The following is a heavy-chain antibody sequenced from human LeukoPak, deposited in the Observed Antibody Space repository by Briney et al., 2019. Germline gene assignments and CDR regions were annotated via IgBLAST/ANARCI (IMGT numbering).Heavy chain of an antibody. CDR2: INPNSGGT. J-gene: IGHJ3*02. D-gene: IGHD3-3*01. V-gene: IGHV1-2*06. Sequence: ASVKVSCKDSGYTFTGYYMHWVGQAPGQRLEWMGRINPNSGGTNYAQKFQGRVTMTRDTSISTAYMELSRLRSDDTAVYYCARVALEWLLYDDAFDIWGQGTMVTVSS. CDR3: ARVALEWLLYDDAFDI. CDR1: GYTFTGYY.